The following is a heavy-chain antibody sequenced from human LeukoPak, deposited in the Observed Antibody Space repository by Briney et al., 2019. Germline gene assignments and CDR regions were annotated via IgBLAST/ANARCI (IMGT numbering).Heavy chain of an antibody. CDR3: ARSSGIGTTDY. CDR1: EFSFSTYW. Sequence: GGSLRLSCVASEFSFSTYWMSWVRQAPGKGLEWVANINYDGGETYYVDSVRGRFTISRDNAKNSLYLQMNSLRAEDTAVYYCARSSGIGTTDYWGQGTLVTASS. V-gene: IGHV3-7*03. D-gene: IGHD1-1*01. CDR2: INYDGGET. J-gene: IGHJ4*02.